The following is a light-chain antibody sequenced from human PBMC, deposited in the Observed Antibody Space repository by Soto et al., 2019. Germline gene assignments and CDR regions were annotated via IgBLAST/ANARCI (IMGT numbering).Light chain of an antibody. CDR2: STT. Sequence: QAVVTQEPSLTVSPGGTVTLTCASSTGAVTSGYYPNWFQQKPGQAPTSLIYSTTNRHSWTPARFSGSLLGGKAALTLSGVQPEDEPEYYCLLSYDGARVFGGGTKLTVL. CDR1: TGAVTSGYY. V-gene: IGLV7-43*01. CDR3: LLSYDGARV. J-gene: IGLJ2*01.